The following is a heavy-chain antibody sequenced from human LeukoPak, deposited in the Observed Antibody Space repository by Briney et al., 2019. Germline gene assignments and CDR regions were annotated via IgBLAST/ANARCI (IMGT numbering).Heavy chain of an antibody. CDR2: IYSGGTT. CDR3: AREPPGIAASVSVG. J-gene: IGHJ4*02. CDR1: GFTVSNNY. D-gene: IGHD6-13*01. Sequence: GGSLRLSCTASGFTVSNNYMNWVRQAPGRGLEWVALIYSGGTTNYADSVKGRFTISRDNSKNTLYLQMTNVRVEDTAVYYWAREPPGIAASVSVGWGQGTLVTVSS. V-gene: IGHV3-53*01.